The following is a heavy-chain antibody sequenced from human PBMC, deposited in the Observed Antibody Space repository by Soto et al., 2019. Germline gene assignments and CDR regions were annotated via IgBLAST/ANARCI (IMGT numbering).Heavy chain of an antibody. V-gene: IGHV3-30-3*01. CDR1: GFTFSSYA. CDR2: ISYDGNNK. D-gene: IGHD2-2*01. J-gene: IGHJ4*02. Sequence: QVQLVESGGGVVQPGRSLRLSCAASGFTFSSYAMHWVRQAPGKGLEWVAVISYDGNNKYYADSVKGRFTISRDNSKNTLYLQRNSLGAEDTAVYYCARGPSSLTRFDYWGQGTLVTVSS. CDR3: ARGPSSLTRFDY.